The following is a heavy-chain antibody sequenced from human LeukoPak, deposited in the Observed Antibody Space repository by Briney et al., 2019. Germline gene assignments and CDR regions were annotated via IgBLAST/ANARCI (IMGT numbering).Heavy chain of an antibody. J-gene: IGHJ6*02. CDR3: ARDPVAARRAPGMDV. V-gene: IGHV1-18*01. CDR1: GGTFSSYA. Sequence: GASVKVSCKASGGTFSSYAISWVRQAPGQGLEWMGWISAYNGNTNYAQKLQGRVTMTTDTSTSTAYMELRSLRSEDAAVYYCARDPVAARRAPGMDVWGQGTTVTVSS. D-gene: IGHD6-6*01. CDR2: ISAYNGNT.